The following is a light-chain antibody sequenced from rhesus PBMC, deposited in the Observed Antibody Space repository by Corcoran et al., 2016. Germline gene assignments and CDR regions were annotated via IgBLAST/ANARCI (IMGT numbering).Light chain of an antibody. J-gene: IGKJ1*01. Sequence: EIVMTQSPATLSLSPGERATLSCRASQSVSSSLAWYQQKPGQAPRLLLYGASSRATGIPARVRGSGSGTDFPLTISSLEPEDVAVYYCLQHSNWPRTFGQGTKVEIK. CDR2: GAS. CDR1: QSVSSS. CDR3: LQHSNWPRT. V-gene: IGKV3-24*01.